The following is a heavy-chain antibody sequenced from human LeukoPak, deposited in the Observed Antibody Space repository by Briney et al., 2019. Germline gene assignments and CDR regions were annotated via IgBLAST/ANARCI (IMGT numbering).Heavy chain of an antibody. CDR3: TRRAGYSGYVVTDY. CDR1: GGSFSGYY. Sequence: KPSETLSLTCAVYGGSFSGYYWSWIRQPPGKGLEWIGEINHSGSTNYNPSLKSRVTISVDTSKNQFSLKLSSVTAADTAVYYCTRRAGYSGYVVTDYWGQGTLVTVSS. CDR2: INHSGST. J-gene: IGHJ4*02. D-gene: IGHD5-12*01. V-gene: IGHV4-34*01.